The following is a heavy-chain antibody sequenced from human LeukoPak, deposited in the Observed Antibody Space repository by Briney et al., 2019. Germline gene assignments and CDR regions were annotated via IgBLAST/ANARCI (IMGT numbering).Heavy chain of an antibody. CDR1: GVAVSCYH. Sequence: PSETLSLTCAFDGVAVSCYHCSWIRQPPRNRREFIQEINHSGSTNYNPSLKSRVTISVDSSKNQFSLKLSSVTAADTAVYYCARGRVVVGLYYYYYYMDVWGKGTTVTVSS. D-gene: IGHD2-15*01. CDR2: INHSGST. CDR3: ARGRVVVGLYYYYYYMDV. J-gene: IGHJ6*03. V-gene: IGHV4-34*01.